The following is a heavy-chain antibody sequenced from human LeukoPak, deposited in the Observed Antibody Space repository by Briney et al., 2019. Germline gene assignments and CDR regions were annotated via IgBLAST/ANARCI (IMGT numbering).Heavy chain of an antibody. J-gene: IGHJ4*02. CDR3: ATSSYGGNFGLFDY. Sequence: GGSLRLSCAASGITLSNYWMHWVRQAPGKGLVWVSRINYEGSTTSYADSVKGRFTISRDNAKNTLYLQMNSLRAEDTSVYYCATSSYGGNFGLFDYWGQGILVTVSS. V-gene: IGHV3-74*01. CDR1: GITLSNYW. D-gene: IGHD4-23*01. CDR2: INYEGSTT.